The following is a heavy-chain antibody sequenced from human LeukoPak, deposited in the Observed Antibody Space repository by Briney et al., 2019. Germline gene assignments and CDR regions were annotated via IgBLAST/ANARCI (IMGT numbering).Heavy chain of an antibody. CDR1: GFTFSSYS. Sequence: PGGSLRLSCAASGFTFSSYSMNWVRQAPGKGLEWVSSISSSSSYIYYADSVKGRFTISRDNAKSSLYLQMNSLRAEDTAVYYCARDNYYDSSGAYYYYYGMDVWGQGTTVTVSS. CDR3: ARDNYYDSSGAYYYYYGMDV. J-gene: IGHJ6*02. CDR2: ISSSSSYI. V-gene: IGHV3-21*01. D-gene: IGHD3-22*01.